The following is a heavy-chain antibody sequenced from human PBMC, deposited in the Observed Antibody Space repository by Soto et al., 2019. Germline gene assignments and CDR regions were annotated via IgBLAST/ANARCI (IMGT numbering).Heavy chain of an antibody. Sequence: EVQLLESGGGLVQPGGSLRLSCAASGFTFSSYAMSWVRQAPGKGLEWVSAISGSGGSTYYADSVKGRFTISRDNSKNTLYLQMKSLRAEDTAVYYCAKAPVVRGVPFDDWVQGTLVTVSS. D-gene: IGHD3-10*01. J-gene: IGHJ4*02. CDR3: AKAPVVRGVPFDD. CDR1: GFTFSSYA. V-gene: IGHV3-23*01. CDR2: ISGSGGST.